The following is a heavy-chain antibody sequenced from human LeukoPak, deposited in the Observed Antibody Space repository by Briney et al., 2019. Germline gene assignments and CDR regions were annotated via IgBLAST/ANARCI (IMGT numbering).Heavy chain of an antibody. D-gene: IGHD4-17*01. CDR2: INAGNGNT. Sequence: ASVNVSCKASGYTFTSYAMHWVRQAPGQRLEWMGWINAGNGNTKYSQKFQGRVTITRDTSASTAYMELSSLRSEDTAVYYCARTYDYGDYLDRYYGMDVWGQGTTVTVSS. CDR3: ARTYDYGDYLDRYYGMDV. CDR1: GYTFTSYA. J-gene: IGHJ6*02. V-gene: IGHV1-3*01.